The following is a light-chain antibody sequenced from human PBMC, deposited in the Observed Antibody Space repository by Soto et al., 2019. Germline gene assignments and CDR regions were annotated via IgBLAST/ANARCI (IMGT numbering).Light chain of an antibody. J-gene: IGKJ4*01. Sequence: EIVLTQSPATLSLSPGERATLSCRASQSVDRYLAWYQQKPGQAPRLLIYDASNRASGIPARFRGSGSGTDFTLTISSLEPEDFAVYYCQQRSNWLTFGGGTRVEIK. V-gene: IGKV3-11*01. CDR2: DAS. CDR3: QQRSNWLT. CDR1: QSVDRY.